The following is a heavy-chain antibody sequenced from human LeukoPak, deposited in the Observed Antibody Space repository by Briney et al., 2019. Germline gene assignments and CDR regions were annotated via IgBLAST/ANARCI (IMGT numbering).Heavy chain of an antibody. CDR1: GYSFTTYW. J-gene: IGHJ4*02. V-gene: IGHV5-51*01. Sequence: GESLKFSCKGSGYSFTTYWIAWVRQMPGKGLEWMGIIYPGDSDTRYSPSFQGQVTISADKSITTAYLQWSSLKASDTAIYYCARTMGTSTSSTLDYWGQGTLVTVSS. D-gene: IGHD2-2*01. CDR3: ARTMGTSTSSTLDY. CDR2: IYPGDSDT.